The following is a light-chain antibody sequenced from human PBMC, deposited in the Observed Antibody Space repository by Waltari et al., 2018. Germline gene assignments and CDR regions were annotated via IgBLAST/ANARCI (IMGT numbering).Light chain of an antibody. CDR3: QKYGRLPAT. J-gene: IGKJ1*01. Sequence: EIVLTQSPGTLSLSPGERATLPCRASQSVSRTLAWYQQKPGQAPRLLIYDASIRATGIPDRFSGSGSGTDFSLTISRLEPEDFAVYYCQKYGRLPATFGQGTKVEIK. CDR1: QSVSRT. CDR2: DAS. V-gene: IGKV3-20*01.